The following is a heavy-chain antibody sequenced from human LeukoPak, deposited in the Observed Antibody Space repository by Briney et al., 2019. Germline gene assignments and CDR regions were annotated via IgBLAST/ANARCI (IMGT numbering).Heavy chain of an antibody. V-gene: IGHV6-1*01. CDR1: GDSVSSNSAA. CDR3: ARAIAPSGAYAFDI. D-gene: IGHD6-13*01. Sequence: SQTLSLTCAISGDSVSSNSAAWNWIRQSPSRGLEWLGRTYYRSKWYNDYAVSVKSRITVNPDTSKNQFSLQLNSVTPEDTAVYYCARAIAPSGAYAFDIWGQGTKVTVSS. CDR2: TYYRSKWYN. J-gene: IGHJ3*02.